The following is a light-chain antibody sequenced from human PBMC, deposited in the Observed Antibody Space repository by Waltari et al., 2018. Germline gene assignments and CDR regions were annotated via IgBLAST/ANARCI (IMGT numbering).Light chain of an antibody. V-gene: IGLV2-14*03. CDR1: TSDIGAYNY. CDR2: DVT. Sequence: QSALTQPASVSGSPRQSITISCTGTTSDIGAYNYVAWYQQHPGKAPKVVISDVTNRPSGVSNRFSGSKSGNTASLTISGLQAEDEADYYCSSFTSGSTWVFGGGTKLTVL. CDR3: SSFTSGSTWV. J-gene: IGLJ3*02.